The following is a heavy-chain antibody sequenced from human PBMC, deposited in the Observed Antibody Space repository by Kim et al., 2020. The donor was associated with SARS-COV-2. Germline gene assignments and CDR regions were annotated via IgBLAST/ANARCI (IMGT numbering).Heavy chain of an antibody. CDR2: ISSSSSTI. D-gene: IGHD2-2*01. Sequence: GGSLRLSCAASGFTFSSYSMNWVRQAPGKGLEWVSYISSSSSTIYYADSVKGRFTISRDNAKNSLYLQMNSLRAEDTAVYYCARKEIVVVPAAIVGGGYGMDVWGQGTTVTVSS. CDR3: ARKEIVVVPAAIVGGGYGMDV. J-gene: IGHJ6*02. CDR1: GFTFSSYS. V-gene: IGHV3-48*04.